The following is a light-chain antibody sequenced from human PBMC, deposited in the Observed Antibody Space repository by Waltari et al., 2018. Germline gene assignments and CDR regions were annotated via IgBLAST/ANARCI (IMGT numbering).Light chain of an antibody. Sequence: DIVLTQSPATLSLSPGERATLSCRASQSVTNYLAWYQQKPGQAPRHLSYDISTRATAIPARFNGSGSGTDFTLTISSLEPEDFAVYYCLQRDRWLTFGGGTKVEIK. CDR1: QSVTNY. CDR2: DIS. J-gene: IGKJ4*01. CDR3: LQRDRWLT. V-gene: IGKV3-11*01.